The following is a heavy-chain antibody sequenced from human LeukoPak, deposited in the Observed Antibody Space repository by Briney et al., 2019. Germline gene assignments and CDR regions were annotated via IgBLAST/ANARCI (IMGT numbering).Heavy chain of an antibody. CDR2: IHSEENST. CDR3: ARGNKWSFDD. V-gene: IGHV3-74*01. Sequence: GGSLRLSCAVSRFTFSGFWMHWVRQAPGKGLAWVSRIHSEENSTSHADSVKGRFTISRDNAKNTLYLQMDSLRAEDTAVYYCARGNKWSFDDWGQGTLVTVSS. D-gene: IGHD2-15*01. J-gene: IGHJ4*02. CDR1: RFTFSGFW.